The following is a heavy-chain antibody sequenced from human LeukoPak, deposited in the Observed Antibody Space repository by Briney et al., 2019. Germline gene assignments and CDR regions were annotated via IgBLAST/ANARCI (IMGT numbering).Heavy chain of an antibody. J-gene: IGHJ4*02. CDR3: AKDGSSWAFDY. D-gene: IGHD6-13*01. CDR2: IIPIFGTA. CDR1: GGTFSSYA. V-gene: IGHV1-69*05. Sequence: GSSVKVSCKASGGTFSSYAISWLRQAPGQGLEWMGRIIPIFGTANYAQKFQGRVTITTDESTSTAYMELSSLRSEDTAVYYCAKDGSSWAFDYWGQGTLVTVSS.